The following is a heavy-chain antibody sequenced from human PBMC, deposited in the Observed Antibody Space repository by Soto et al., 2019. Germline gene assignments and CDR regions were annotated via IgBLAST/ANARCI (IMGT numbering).Heavy chain of an antibody. CDR2: INHSGST. V-gene: IGHV4-34*01. Sequence: PSETLSLTCAVYDGSFSDFYWTWIRQRPGKGLEWIGEINHSGSTNYNPSLESRVAISVDTSITTTYMELSSLTSDDTAVYYCARAPLGIIVAPDFWGQGTLVTVSS. CDR3: ARAPLGIIVAPDF. D-gene: IGHD3-22*01. CDR1: DGSFSDFY. J-gene: IGHJ4*02.